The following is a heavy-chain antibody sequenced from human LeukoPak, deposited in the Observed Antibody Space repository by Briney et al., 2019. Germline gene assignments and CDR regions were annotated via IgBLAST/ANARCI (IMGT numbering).Heavy chain of an antibody. CDR2: TSVDGNDK. J-gene: IGHJ4*02. CDR3: ARDPSGSFDY. Sequence: PGGSLILSCAASGFTFTNYAIPWVRQAPGKGPEWVAYTSVDGNDKRYADSVKGRFTVSRDNSKNTLYLQMNSLRPEDSAVYYCARDPSGSFDYWGQGTLVTISS. V-gene: IGHV3-30*01. D-gene: IGHD3-10*01. CDR1: GFTFTNYA.